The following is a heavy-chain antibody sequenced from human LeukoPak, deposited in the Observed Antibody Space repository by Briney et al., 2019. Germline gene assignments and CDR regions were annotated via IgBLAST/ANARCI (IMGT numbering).Heavy chain of an antibody. D-gene: IGHD6-19*01. CDR2: IYPGDSDT. J-gene: IGHJ4*02. CDR3: ARLGSYSTGWADY. Sequence: GESLKISCKGSGYSLTSYWIGWVRQMPGKGLEWMGTIYPGDSDTRYSPSFQGQVTISADKSISTAYLQWSSLKASDTAMYYCARLGSYSTGWADYWGQGTLVTVSS. CDR1: GYSLTSYW. V-gene: IGHV5-51*01.